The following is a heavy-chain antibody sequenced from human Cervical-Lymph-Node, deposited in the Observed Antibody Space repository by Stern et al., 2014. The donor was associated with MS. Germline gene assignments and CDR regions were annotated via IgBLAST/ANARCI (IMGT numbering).Heavy chain of an antibody. CDR1: GYSFTSYW. J-gene: IGHJ4*02. CDR3: ARLSESSSFSVDY. CDR2: IYPGDSDT. D-gene: IGHD6-6*01. Sequence: VQLVQSGAEVKKPGESLKISCKGSGYSFTSYWIGWVRQMPGKGLEWMGIIYPGDSDTRYSPSFQGQVTISADKSISPAYLQWSSLKASDPAMYYCARLSESSSFSVDYWGQGTLVTVSS. V-gene: IGHV5-51*01.